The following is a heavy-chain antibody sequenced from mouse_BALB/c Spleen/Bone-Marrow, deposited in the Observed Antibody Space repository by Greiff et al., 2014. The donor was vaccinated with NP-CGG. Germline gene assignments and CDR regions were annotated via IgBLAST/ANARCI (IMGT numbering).Heavy chain of an antibody. CDR3: ARSYRFWYFDV. V-gene: IGHV1S130*01. J-gene: IGHJ1*01. CDR1: GFTFTSSW. Sequence: QVHVKQSGSVLVWPGTSVNLSCKASGFTFTSSWMHWAKQRPGQGLEWIGDIHPNSGNTYYNEKFKGKATLTVDSSSSTAYVDLSSLTSEDSAVYFCARSYRFWYFDVWGAGTTVTVSS. D-gene: IGHD2-14*01. CDR2: IHPNSGNT.